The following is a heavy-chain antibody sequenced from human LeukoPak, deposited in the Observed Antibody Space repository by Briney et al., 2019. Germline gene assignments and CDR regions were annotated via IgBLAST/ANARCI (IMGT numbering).Heavy chain of an antibody. D-gene: IGHD1-26*01. V-gene: IGHV4-59*01. CDR1: GGSISSYY. CDR3: ARVEWELLAGFDY. CDR2: IYYSGST. J-gene: IGHJ4*02. Sequence: PSETLSLTCTVSGGSISSYYWSWIRQPPGKGLEWIGYIYYSGSTNYNPSLKSRVTISVDTSKNQFSLKLSSVTAADTAVYYCARVEWELLAGFDYWGQGTLVTVSS.